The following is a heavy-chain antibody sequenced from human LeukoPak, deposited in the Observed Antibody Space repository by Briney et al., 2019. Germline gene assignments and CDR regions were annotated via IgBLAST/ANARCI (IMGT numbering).Heavy chain of an antibody. J-gene: IGHJ4*02. V-gene: IGHV1-46*03. D-gene: IGHD4-11*01. CDR1: GYTFTSCY. CDR3: ASSSDGTSTLTTVTTLFY. Sequence: GASVKVSCKASGYTFTSCYMHWVRQAPGQGLEWMGIINPSGGSTSYAQKFQGRVTMTRDTSTSTVYMELSSLRSEDTAVYYCASSSDGTSTLTTVTTLFYWGQGTLVTVSS. CDR2: INPSGGST.